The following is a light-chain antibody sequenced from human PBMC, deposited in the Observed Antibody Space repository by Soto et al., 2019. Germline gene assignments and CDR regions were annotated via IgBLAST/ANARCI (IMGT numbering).Light chain of an antibody. CDR2: EVS. V-gene: IGLV2-23*02. Sequence: QSVLPQPASVSGSPGQSITISCTGTSSDVGLYNLVSWYQHHPGKAPKLMIHEVSKRPSGVSSRFSGSKSGNTASLTISGLQAEDEADYYCCSYAGGCTYVFGTGTKVNVL. CDR3: CSYAGGCTYV. CDR1: SSDVGLYNL. J-gene: IGLJ1*01.